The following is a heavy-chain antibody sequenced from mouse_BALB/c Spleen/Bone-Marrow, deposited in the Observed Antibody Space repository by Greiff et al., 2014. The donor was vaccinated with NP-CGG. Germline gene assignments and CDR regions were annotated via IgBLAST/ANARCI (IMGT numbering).Heavy chain of an antibody. CDR1: GYTFTSYW. J-gene: IGHJ2*01. Sequence: EVQLQQSGTVLARPGASVKMSCKASGYTFTSYWMHWVKQRPGQGLEWIGAIYPGNSDTSYNQKFKGKAKLTAVTSTSTAYMELSSLTNEDSAVYHCTRWNYYGSSYDYWGQGTTLTVSS. CDR3: TRWNYYGSSYDY. D-gene: IGHD1-1*01. V-gene: IGHV1-5*01. CDR2: IYPGNSDT.